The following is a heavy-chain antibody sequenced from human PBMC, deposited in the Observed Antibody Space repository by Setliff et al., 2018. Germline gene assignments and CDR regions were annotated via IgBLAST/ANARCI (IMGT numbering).Heavy chain of an antibody. D-gene: IGHD4-4*01. V-gene: IGHV1-3*01. J-gene: IGHJ6*02. CDR1: GYTFTSYA. CDR2: INAGNGNT. CDR3: ARDYSNFPPYYYYGMDV. Sequence: SVKVSCKASGYTFTSYAMHWVRQAPGQRLEWMGWINAGNGNTKYSQKFQGRVTITRDTSASTAYMELSSLRSDDTAVYYCARDYSNFPPYYYYGMDVWGQGTTVTVSS.